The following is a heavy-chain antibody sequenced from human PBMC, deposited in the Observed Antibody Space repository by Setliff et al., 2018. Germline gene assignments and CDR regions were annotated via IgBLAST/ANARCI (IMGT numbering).Heavy chain of an antibody. CDR1: GDSISNTGYY. Sequence: PSETLSLTCIVAGDSISNTGYYWGWIRQPPGKGLEWIGRIYNSGTTNYNPSLKSRVTISADTSNNSFSLNLFSVTAADTALYYCARSPSSGAYWNPRPFYSDYWARGTLVTVSS. J-gene: IGHJ4*02. CDR3: ARSPSSGAYWNPRPFYSDY. V-gene: IGHV4-39*02. D-gene: IGHD3-10*01. CDR2: IYNSGTT.